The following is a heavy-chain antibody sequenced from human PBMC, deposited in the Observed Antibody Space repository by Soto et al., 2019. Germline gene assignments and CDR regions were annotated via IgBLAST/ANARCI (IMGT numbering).Heavy chain of an antibody. D-gene: IGHD7-27*01. CDR2: ISSSSSTI. V-gene: IGHV3-48*04. Sequence: GGSLRLSCAASGFTFSSYSMNWVRQAPGKGLEWVSYISSSSSTIYYADSVKGRFTISRDNAKNSLYLQMNSLRAEDSAVYYCLTWAFAFDIWGQGTMVTVSS. J-gene: IGHJ3*02. CDR3: LTWAFAFDI. CDR1: GFTFSSYS.